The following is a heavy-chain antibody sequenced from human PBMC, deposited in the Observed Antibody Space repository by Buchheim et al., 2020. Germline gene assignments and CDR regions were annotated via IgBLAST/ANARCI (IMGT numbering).Heavy chain of an antibody. V-gene: IGHV4-59*08. CDR1: GGSINSDY. J-gene: IGHJ4*02. Sequence: QVQLQESGPGLVKPSETLSLTCTVSGGSINSDYWSWIRRPPGKGLEWIGNVYYSGSTNYHPSLKSRVTISVDTSKNQFSLKLSSVTAADTAVYYCARLPDSSGFDYWGQGTL. CDR3: ARLPDSSGFDY. CDR2: VYYSGST. D-gene: IGHD3-22*01.